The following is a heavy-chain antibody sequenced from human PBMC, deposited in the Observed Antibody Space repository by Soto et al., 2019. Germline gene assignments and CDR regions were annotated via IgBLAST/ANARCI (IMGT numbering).Heavy chain of an antibody. D-gene: IGHD1-7*01. V-gene: IGHV3-33*01. CDR2: MWYDGSNE. CDR1: GFTFSSYG. CDR3: ARDGVTGTTSYFDY. Sequence: VQLVESGGGVVQPGRSLRLSCAACGFTFSSYGMHWVRQAPGQGLEWVAVMWYDGSNEYYADSVKGRFTISRDNSKSTLFLQMNSLRAEDTAVYYCARDGVTGTTSYFDYWGQGTLVTVSS. J-gene: IGHJ4*02.